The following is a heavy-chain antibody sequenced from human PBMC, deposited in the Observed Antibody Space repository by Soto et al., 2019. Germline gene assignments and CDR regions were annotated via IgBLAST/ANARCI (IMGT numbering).Heavy chain of an antibody. Sequence: QVQLQEACPGLVRPSETLSRTCTVSGASISSYYWSWLRQPPGKGLEWIGDIYYSGSTNYNPSLKRRVTISLDPSKKPFSLKLSCMPAADTAVYYCASRPPRGRSSPFDYWGQGTLVTVSS. V-gene: IGHV4-59*08. D-gene: IGHD6-6*01. CDR3: ASRPPRGRSSPFDY. CDR2: IYYSGST. CDR1: GASISSYY. J-gene: IGHJ4*02.